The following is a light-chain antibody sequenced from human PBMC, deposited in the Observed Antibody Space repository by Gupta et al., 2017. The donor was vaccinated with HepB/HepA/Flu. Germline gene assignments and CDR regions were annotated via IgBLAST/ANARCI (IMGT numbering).Light chain of an antibody. V-gene: IGLV3-1*01. Sequence: SYELTQPPSVSVSPGQTASITCSGDKLGHKYACWYQQNPGQSPVLVIYQDNKRPSGIPERFSGSNSGNTATLTISGTQAMDEADYYCQAWDSSFAVFGGGTKLTVL. CDR2: QDN. CDR3: QAWDSSFAV. CDR1: KLGHKY. J-gene: IGLJ2*01.